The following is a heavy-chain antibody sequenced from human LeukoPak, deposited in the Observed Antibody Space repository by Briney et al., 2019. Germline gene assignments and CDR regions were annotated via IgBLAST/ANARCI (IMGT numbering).Heavy chain of an antibody. CDR1: GYTLTELS. V-gene: IGHV1-24*01. D-gene: IGHD6-19*01. CDR3: ATGLTKWLVRKYFDY. CDR2: FYPEDGET. Sequence: ASVNVSCKVSGYTLTELSMHWVRQAPGKGLEWMGGFYPEDGETIYAQKFQGRVTMTEDTSTDTAYMELSSLRSEDTAVYYCATGLTKWLVRKYFDYWGQGTLVTVSS. J-gene: IGHJ4*02.